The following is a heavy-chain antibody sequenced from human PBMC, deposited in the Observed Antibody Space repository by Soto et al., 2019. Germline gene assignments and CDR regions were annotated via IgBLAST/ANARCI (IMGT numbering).Heavy chain of an antibody. CDR1: GFTFSDYY. D-gene: IGHD6-19*01. J-gene: IGHJ6*02. CDR3: ARGGAVGRSSGWYNYYYGMDV. CDR2: ISSSGSTI. Sequence: PGGSLRLSCAASGFTFSDYYMSWIRQAPGKGLEWVSYISSSGSTIYYADSVKGRFTISRDNAKNSLYLQMNSLRAEDTAVYYCARGGAVGRSSGWYNYYYGMDVWGQGTTVTVSS. V-gene: IGHV3-11*01.